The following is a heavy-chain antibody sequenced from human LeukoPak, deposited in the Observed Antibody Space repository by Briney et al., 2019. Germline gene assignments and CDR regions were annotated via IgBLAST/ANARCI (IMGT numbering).Heavy chain of an antibody. J-gene: IGHJ4*02. CDR1: RFTFDDYG. CDR2: INWNGGST. V-gene: IGHV3-20*04. D-gene: IGHD1-26*01. Sequence: GGSLRLSCAASRFTFDDYGMSWVRQAPGKGLEWVSGINWNGGSTGYADSVKGRFTISRDNAKNSLYLQMNSLRAEDTALYYCARGRSGSYQEGFDYWGQGTLVTVSS. CDR3: ARGRSGSYQEGFDY.